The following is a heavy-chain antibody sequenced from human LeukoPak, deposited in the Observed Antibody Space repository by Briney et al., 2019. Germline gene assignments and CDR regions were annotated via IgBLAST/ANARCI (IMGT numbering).Heavy chain of an antibody. CDR1: VYTLTSYY. Sequence: GASVKVSCKASVYTLTSYYMHCVRQAPGQAPEWMGIINPSGDSTSYAQKFKGRVTMTRDTSTSTVYMELSSLRSEDTAVYYCARVNTSPPDNWSDYGMDVWGQGTTVTVSS. J-gene: IGHJ6*02. CDR3: ARVNTSPPDNWSDYGMDV. CDR2: INPSGDST. D-gene: IGHD1-1*01. V-gene: IGHV1-46*03.